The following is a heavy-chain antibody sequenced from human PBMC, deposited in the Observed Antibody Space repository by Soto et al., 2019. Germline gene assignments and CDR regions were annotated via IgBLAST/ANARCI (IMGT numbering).Heavy chain of an antibody. D-gene: IGHD4-17*01. J-gene: IGHJ3*02. CDR3: ARDLRDYGDYHDACDI. CDR1: GFTVSSNY. CDR2: IYSGGRT. V-gene: IGHV3-53*01. Sequence: EVQLVESGGGLIQPGGSLRLSCAASGFTVSSNYMSWVRQAPGKGLEWVSVIYSGGRTYYADSVKGRFTISRDNSKNTLYLQMNRLRAEETAVYYCARDLRDYGDYHDACDIWGQGTMVTVSS.